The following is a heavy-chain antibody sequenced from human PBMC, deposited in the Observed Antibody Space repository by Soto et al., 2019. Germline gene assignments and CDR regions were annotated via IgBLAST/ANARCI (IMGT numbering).Heavy chain of an antibody. V-gene: IGHV4-59*01. CDR3: ARFVSLWFGGNGPNWFDP. CDR1: GGSISSYY. J-gene: IGHJ5*02. CDR2: IYYSGST. D-gene: IGHD3-10*01. Sequence: PSETLSLTCTVSGGSISSYYWSWIRQPPGKGLEWIGYIYYSGSTNYNPSLKCRVTISVDTSKNQFSLKLSSVTAADTAVYYCARFVSLWFGGNGPNWFDPWGQGTLVTVSS.